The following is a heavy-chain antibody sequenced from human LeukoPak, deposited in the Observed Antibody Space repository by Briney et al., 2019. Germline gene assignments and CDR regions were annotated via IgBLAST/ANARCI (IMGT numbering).Heavy chain of an antibody. V-gene: IGHV4-39*07. J-gene: IGHJ3*02. D-gene: IGHD3/OR15-3a*01. CDR2: IYYSGST. CDR1: GGSISSSSYY. Sequence: SETLSLTCTVSGGSISSSSYYWGWIRQPPGTGLEWIGSIYYSGSTYYNPSLKSRVTISVDTSKNQFSLKLSSVTAADTAVYYCAREWTDSDAFDIWGQGTMVTVSS. CDR3: AREWTDSDAFDI.